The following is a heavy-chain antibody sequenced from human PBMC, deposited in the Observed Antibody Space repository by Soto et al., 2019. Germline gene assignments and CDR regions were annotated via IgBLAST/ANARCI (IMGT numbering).Heavy chain of an antibody. Sequence: ASVKVSCKASGGTFSSYAISWVRQAPGQGLEWMGGIIPIFGTANYAQKFQGRVTITADESTSTAYMELSSLRSEDTAVYYCATQDVDTAMVGPTYYYYGMGVWGQGTTVTVSS. CDR2: IIPIFGTA. J-gene: IGHJ6*02. D-gene: IGHD5-18*01. CDR3: ATQDVDTAMVGPTYYYYGMGV. V-gene: IGHV1-69*13. CDR1: GGTFSSYA.